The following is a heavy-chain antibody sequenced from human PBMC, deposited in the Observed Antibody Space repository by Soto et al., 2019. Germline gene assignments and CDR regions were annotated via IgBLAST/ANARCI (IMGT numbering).Heavy chain of an antibody. J-gene: IGHJ5*02. D-gene: IGHD3-3*01. CDR1: RGTFSNYA. CDR2: IVPIHDTT. Sequence: QVQLVQTGAEVKRPGSSVNVSCTASRGTFSNYAILWVRQAPGQGLEWMGGIVPIHDTTDYAQKFQGRVTITADEPSSAADLELRSLSSDDTAVYYCAADYDGNLAWGQGTLVTVSS. V-gene: IGHV1-69*01. CDR3: AADYDGNLA.